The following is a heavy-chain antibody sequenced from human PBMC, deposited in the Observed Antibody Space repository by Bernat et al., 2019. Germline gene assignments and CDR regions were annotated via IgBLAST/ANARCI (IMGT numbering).Heavy chain of an antibody. CDR1: GGSISSSSHY. V-gene: IGHV4-39*01. J-gene: IGHJ3*02. D-gene: IGHD3-22*01. CDR3: ARYPFGGMIVRYVAFDI. Sequence: QLQLQESGPGLVKPSETLSLTCTVSGGSISSSSHYWGWIRQPPGKGLEWIGTIYYSGSTYYNLSLRSRVTISVDTSKNQFSLRLSSVTAADTAVYYCARYPFGGMIVRYVAFDIWGQGTMVTVSS. CDR2: IYYSGST.